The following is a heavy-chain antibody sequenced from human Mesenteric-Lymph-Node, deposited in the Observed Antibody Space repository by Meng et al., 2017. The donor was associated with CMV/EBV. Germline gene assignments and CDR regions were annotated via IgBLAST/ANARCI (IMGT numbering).Heavy chain of an antibody. D-gene: IGHD3-22*01. CDR3: ARINDSSGYYRRSAFDN. CDR1: GFSFRSYA. J-gene: IGHJ3*02. V-gene: IGHV3-30*04. CDR2: ISFDGSNK. Sequence: GESLKISCAASGFSFRSYAMFWVRQAPGKGPEWVAVISFDGSNKFYADSVKDRLTISRDNFKNTLFLLMSSLRSEDTAVYYCARINDSSGYYRRSAFDNWGQGTMVTVSS.